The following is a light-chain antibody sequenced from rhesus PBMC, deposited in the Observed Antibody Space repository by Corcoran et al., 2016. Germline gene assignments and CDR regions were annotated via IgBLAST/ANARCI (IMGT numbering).Light chain of an antibody. CDR2: WAS. Sequence: DIVMTQSPDSLAVSLGERVTINCKSSQSLFYQSNNQNYLAWYQQKPGQSPKLLIYWASTRESGVPNRFSGSGSGTDFTLTISGLQAEDVAVYYCQQYFSSPLTFGPGTQLDIK. CDR1: QSLFYQSNNQNY. V-gene: IGKV4-1*01. J-gene: IGKJ3*01. CDR3: QQYFSSPLT.